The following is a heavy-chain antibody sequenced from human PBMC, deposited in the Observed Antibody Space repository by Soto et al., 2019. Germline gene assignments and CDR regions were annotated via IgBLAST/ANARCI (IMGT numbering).Heavy chain of an antibody. CDR2: VSAHSGNT. J-gene: IGHJ4*02. V-gene: IGHV1-18*01. CDR3: ASDLAASGYDKAFDF. CDR1: GYIFTSYG. Sequence: QVQLVQSGPEVKKPGASVKVSCKASGYIFTSYGISWVRQAPGQGLEWMGWVSAHSGNTNYAQKVQGRVTMTTDTSXXTAYRELGSLGSDDTAVYYCASDLAASGYDKAFDFWGQGTLVTVSS. D-gene: IGHD5-12*01.